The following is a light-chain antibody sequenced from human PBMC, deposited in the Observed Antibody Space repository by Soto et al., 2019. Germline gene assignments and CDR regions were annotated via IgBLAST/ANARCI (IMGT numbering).Light chain of an antibody. CDR1: QSVSSRY. CDR2: DAS. Sequence: EIVLTQSPGTLSLSPGERATLSCRAIQSVSSRYLAWYQQKPGQAPRLLIYDASSRATGIPDRFSGSGSGTDFTLTISRLEPEDFAVYYCQQYGSSPPAITFGQGTRLEIK. J-gene: IGKJ5*01. V-gene: IGKV3-20*01. CDR3: QQYGSSPPAIT.